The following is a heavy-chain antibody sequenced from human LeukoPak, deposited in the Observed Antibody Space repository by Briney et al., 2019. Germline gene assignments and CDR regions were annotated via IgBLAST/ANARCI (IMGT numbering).Heavy chain of an antibody. CDR3: ARLRGHGWFDP. CDR1: GGSISSSSYY. V-gene: IGHV4-39*01. Sequence: SETLSLTCTVSGGSISSSSYYWGWIRQPPGKGLEWIGSIYYSGSTNYNPSLKSRVTISVDTSKNQFSLKLSSVTAADTAVYYCARLRGHGWFDPWGQGTLVTVSS. CDR2: IYYSGST. J-gene: IGHJ5*02. D-gene: IGHD3-3*01.